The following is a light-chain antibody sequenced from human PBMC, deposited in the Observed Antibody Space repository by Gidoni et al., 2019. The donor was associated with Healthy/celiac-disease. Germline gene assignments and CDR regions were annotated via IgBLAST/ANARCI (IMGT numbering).Light chain of an antibody. CDR2: GAS. J-gene: IGKJ1*01. V-gene: IGKV3-15*01. Sequence: EIVMTQSPATLSVSPGERATLSCRASQSVSSNLAGYQQKPGQAPRLLIYGASTRATGIPARFSGSGSGTEFTLTISSLQSEDFAVYYCQQYNNWPRTFXQXTKVEIK. CDR1: QSVSSN. CDR3: QQYNNWPRT.